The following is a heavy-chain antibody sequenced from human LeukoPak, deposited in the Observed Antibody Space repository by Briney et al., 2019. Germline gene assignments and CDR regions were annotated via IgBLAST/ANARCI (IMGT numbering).Heavy chain of an antibody. J-gene: IGHJ4*02. CDR2: INAGNGNT. Sequence: ASVKVSCKASGYTFTGYYMHWVRQAPGQRLEWMGWINAGNGNTKYSQKFQGRVTITRDTSASTAYMELSSLRSEDTAVYYCARGAYSGYEYFDYWGQGTLVTVSS. CDR1: GYTFTGYY. CDR3: ARGAYSGYEYFDY. V-gene: IGHV1-3*01. D-gene: IGHD5-12*01.